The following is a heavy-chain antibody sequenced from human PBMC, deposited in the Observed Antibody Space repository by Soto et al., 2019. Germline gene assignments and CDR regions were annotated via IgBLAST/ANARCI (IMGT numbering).Heavy chain of an antibody. CDR1: GFSLSTSGVG. CDR2: IYWDDDK. V-gene: IGHV2-5*02. CDR3: VHTSGQRYTNDY. Sequence: QITLKESGPTLVKPTQTLTLTRTFSGFSLSTSGVGVGWIRQPPGKALEWLALIYWDDDKRYSPSLKSRLTIPKDTSKNQVVITMTNMDPVDTATYYGVHTSGQRYTNDYWGQRTLVTVSS. J-gene: IGHJ4*02. D-gene: IGHD6-19*01.